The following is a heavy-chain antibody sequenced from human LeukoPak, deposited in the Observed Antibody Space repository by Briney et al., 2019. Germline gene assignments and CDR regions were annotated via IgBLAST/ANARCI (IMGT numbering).Heavy chain of an antibody. CDR2: ISGSGGST. CDR1: GFTFSSYA. V-gene: IGHV3-23*01. D-gene: IGHD2-2*01. CDR3: ANVQAVMGVVPAASRAGVY. Sequence: GGSLRLSRAASGFTFSSYAMSWVRQAPGKWLEWVSAISGSGGSTYYADSVKGRFTISRDNSKNTLYLQMNSLRAEDTAVYYCANVQAVMGVVPAASRAGVYWGQGTLVTVSS. J-gene: IGHJ4*02.